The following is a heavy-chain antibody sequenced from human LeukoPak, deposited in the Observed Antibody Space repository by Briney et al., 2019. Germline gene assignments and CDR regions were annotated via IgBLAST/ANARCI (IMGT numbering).Heavy chain of an antibody. CDR2: ISAGGSST. V-gene: IGHV3-23*01. CDR1: GFSFSNYA. D-gene: IGHD6-19*01. CDR3: AKGPTSVAAYYFDN. Sequence: GSLRLSCAASGFSFSNYAMSWVRQAPGKGLGWVVGISAGGSSTYYADSVKGRFTISRDNSKNTLYLQMNNLRAEDTAVYYCAKGPTSVAAYYFDNWGQGNPVTVSS. J-gene: IGHJ4*02.